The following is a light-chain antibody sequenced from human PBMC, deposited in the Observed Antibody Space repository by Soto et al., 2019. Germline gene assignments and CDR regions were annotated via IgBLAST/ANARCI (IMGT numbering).Light chain of an antibody. CDR3: MQGTHWPIT. Sequence: DVVMTHSPLSLPVTLGQPASISCSSNQSLVHSDGIAYFNWFQQRPGRSPRRLIYKVSDRDSGVPDRFSGSGSGTDFALKISRVEAEDVGVYYCMQGTHWPITFGQGTRLEIK. CDR2: KVS. V-gene: IGKV2-30*02. J-gene: IGKJ5*01. CDR1: QSLVHSDGIAY.